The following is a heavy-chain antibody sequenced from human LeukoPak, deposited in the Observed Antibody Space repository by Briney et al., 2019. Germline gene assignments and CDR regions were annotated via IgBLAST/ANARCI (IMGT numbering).Heavy chain of an antibody. Sequence: PSETLSLACAVYGGSFSGYYWSWIRQPPGKGLEWIGEINHSGSTNYNPSLKSRVTISVDTSKNQFSLKLSSVTAADTAVYYCARVLGLVRGVRDGYRGGIDYWGQGTLVTVSS. CDR2: INHSGST. J-gene: IGHJ4*02. D-gene: IGHD3-10*01. CDR3: ARVLGLVRGVRDGYRGGIDY. V-gene: IGHV4-34*01. CDR1: GGSFSGYY.